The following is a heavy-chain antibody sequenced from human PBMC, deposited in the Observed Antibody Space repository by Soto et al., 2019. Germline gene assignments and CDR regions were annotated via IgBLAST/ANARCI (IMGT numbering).Heavy chain of an antibody. Sequence: PSETLSLTCTVSGGSISSGGYYWSWIRQHPGKGLEWIGYIYYSGSTYYNPSLKSRVTISVDTSKNQFSLKLSSVTAADTAVYYCARDLGSYSDWQNWFDPWGQGTLVTVSS. CDR1: GGSISSGGYY. J-gene: IGHJ5*02. CDR2: IYYSGST. D-gene: IGHD2-21*01. V-gene: IGHV4-31*03. CDR3: ARDLGSYSDWQNWFDP.